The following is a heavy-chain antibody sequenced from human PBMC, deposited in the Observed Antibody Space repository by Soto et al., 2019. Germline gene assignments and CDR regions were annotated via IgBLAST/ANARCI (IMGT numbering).Heavy chain of an antibody. D-gene: IGHD3-16*02. CDR1: GYTFTSYD. CDR3: ARALVDYVWGSYRYGYFDY. Sequence: ASVKVSCKASGYTFTSYDINWVRQATGQGLEWMGWMNPNSGNTGYAQKFQGRVTMTRNTSISTAYMELSSLRSEDTAVYYCARALVDYVWGSYRYGYFDYWGQGILVTVS. J-gene: IGHJ4*02. V-gene: IGHV1-8*01. CDR2: MNPNSGNT.